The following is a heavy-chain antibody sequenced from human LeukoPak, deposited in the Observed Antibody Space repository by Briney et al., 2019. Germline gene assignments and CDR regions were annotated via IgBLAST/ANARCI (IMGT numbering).Heavy chain of an antibody. CDR1: GFTFSNYG. CDR2: ISGSRGRT. J-gene: IGHJ6*03. D-gene: IGHD3-9*01. CDR3: ARVPYYDILTGLMDV. Sequence: GGTLRLSCAASGFTFSNYGMSWVRQAPGKGLEWVSGISGSRGRTYYADSVKGRFTISRDNSKNTLHLQMNSLRAEDTAVYYCARVPYYDILTGLMDVWGKGTTVTISS. V-gene: IGHV3-23*01.